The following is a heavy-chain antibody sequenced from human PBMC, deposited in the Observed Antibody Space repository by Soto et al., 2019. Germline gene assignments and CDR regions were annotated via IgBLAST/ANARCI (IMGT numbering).Heavy chain of an antibody. V-gene: IGHV5-51*01. CDR3: ARHQGIAVAGTVLGNDY. CDR1: GYSFTSYW. Sequence: PGESLKISCKGSGYSFTSYWIGWVRQMPGKGLEWMGIIYPGDSDTRYSPSFQGQVTISADKSISTAYLQWSSLKASDTAMYYCARHQGIAVAGTVLGNDYWGQGTLVTVSS. D-gene: IGHD6-19*01. J-gene: IGHJ4*02. CDR2: IYPGDSDT.